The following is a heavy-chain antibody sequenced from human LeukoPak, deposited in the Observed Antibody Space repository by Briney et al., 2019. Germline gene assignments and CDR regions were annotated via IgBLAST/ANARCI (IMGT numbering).Heavy chain of an antibody. D-gene: IGHD2-2*01. CDR2: IYTSGST. J-gene: IGHJ6*03. V-gene: IGHV4-61*02. CDR3: ARGVVVPAANGPYYYYYYMDV. Sequence: SQTLSLTCTVSGGSISSGSYYWSWIRQPAGKGLEWIGRIYTSGSTNYNPSLKSRVTISVDTSKNQFSLKLSSVTAADTAVYYCARGVVVPAANGPYYYYYYMDVWGTGTTVTVSS. CDR1: GGSISSGSYY.